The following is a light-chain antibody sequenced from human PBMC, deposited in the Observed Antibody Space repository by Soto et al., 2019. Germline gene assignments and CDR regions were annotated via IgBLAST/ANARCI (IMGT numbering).Light chain of an antibody. CDR3: SSYTSSSTSYV. CDR1: SSDVGGYNY. J-gene: IGLJ1*01. Sequence: QSALTQPASVSGSPGQSITIPCTGTSSDVGGYNYVSWYQQHPGKAPKLMIYDVSNRPSGVSNRFSGSKSGNTASLTISGLQAEDEADYYCSSYTSSSTSYVFGTGTKVTAL. V-gene: IGLV2-14*01. CDR2: DVS.